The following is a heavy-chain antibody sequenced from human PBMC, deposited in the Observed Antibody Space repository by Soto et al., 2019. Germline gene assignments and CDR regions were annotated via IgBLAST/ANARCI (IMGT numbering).Heavy chain of an antibody. D-gene: IGHD3-16*02. J-gene: IGHJ4*02. CDR3: AKDLYDYIWGSYRSFDY. CDR2: ISGSGGST. Sequence: EVQLLESGGGLVQPGGSLRLSCAASGFTFSSYAMSWVRQAPGKGLEWVSAISGSGGSTYYADSVKGRFTISRDNSKNTLYLQMTSLRAEDTAVYYCAKDLYDYIWGSYRSFDYWGQGTLVTVSS. V-gene: IGHV3-23*01. CDR1: GFTFSSYA.